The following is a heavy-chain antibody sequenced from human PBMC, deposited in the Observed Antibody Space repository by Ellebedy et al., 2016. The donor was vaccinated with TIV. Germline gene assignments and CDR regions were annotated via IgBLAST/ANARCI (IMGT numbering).Heavy chain of an antibody. V-gene: IGHV3-30-3*01. D-gene: IGHD6-13*01. CDR1: GFTFNSYA. CDR2: VSYDGSNK. J-gene: IGHJ4*02. Sequence: GESLKISCAASGFTFNSYAIHWVRQPPGKVLEWVAVVSYDGSNKYFAASVKGRFTISRDNSKNTLYLQMNSLRAEDTAVYYCARDLKKRAAAGTELDYWGQGTLVTVSS. CDR3: ARDLKKRAAAGTELDY.